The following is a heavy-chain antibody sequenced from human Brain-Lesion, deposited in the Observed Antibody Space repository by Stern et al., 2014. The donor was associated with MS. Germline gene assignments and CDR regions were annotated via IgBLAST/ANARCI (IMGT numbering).Heavy chain of an antibody. J-gene: IGHJ6*02. Sequence: QVQLVQSGAEVKKPGASVRVSCKTSGYIFTGYYIHWVRQAPGQGLEWMAWINPKTGGTKEAQKFQGIVTMSRDTSISTAYVELSSLTSDDTAVYYCARDQRGITIFGVVTDYYYLGMDVWGQGTTVTVSS. CDR1: GYIFTGYY. V-gene: IGHV1-2*02. D-gene: IGHD3-3*01. CDR2: INPKTGGT. CDR3: ARDQRGITIFGVVTDYYYLGMDV.